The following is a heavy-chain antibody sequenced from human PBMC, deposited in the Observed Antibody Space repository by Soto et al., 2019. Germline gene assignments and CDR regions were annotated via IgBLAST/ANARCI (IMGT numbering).Heavy chain of an antibody. V-gene: IGHV1-69*13. Sequence: SVKVSCKASGGTFSSYAISWVRQAPGQGLEWMGGIIPIFGTANYAQKFQGRVTITADESTSTAYMELSSLRSEDTAVYYCARSGYSSFLVTNYYGMDVWGQGTTVTV. CDR2: IIPIFGTA. D-gene: IGHD6-13*01. CDR3: ARSGYSSFLVTNYYGMDV. J-gene: IGHJ6*02. CDR1: GGTFSSYA.